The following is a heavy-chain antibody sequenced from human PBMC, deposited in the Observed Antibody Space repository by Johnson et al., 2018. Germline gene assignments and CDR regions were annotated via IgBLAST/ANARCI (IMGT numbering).Heavy chain of an antibody. CDR2: IRSKANSYAT. Sequence: EVQLVESGGGLVQPGGSLKLSCAASGFTFSGSAMHWVRQASGKGLEWVGRIRSKANSYATAYAASVKGRFTISRDDSKNTAYLQMNSLKTEDTAVYYCATLFLGDAFDIWGQGTMVTVSS. D-gene: IGHD2/OR15-2a*01. J-gene: IGHJ3*02. V-gene: IGHV3-73*01. CDR1: GFTFSGSA. CDR3: ATLFLGDAFDI.